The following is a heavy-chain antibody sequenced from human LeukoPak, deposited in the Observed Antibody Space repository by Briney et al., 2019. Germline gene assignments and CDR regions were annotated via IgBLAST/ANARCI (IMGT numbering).Heavy chain of an antibody. Sequence: GGSLRLSCAASGFTFSSYPMHWVRQAPGEGLEWVAVISYDGSNKYYADSVKGRFTISRDNSKNTLYLQMNSLRAEDTAVYYCARGRVGSSSGDTDYWGQGTLVTVSS. V-gene: IGHV3-30-3*01. CDR1: GFTFSSYP. CDR2: ISYDGSNK. D-gene: IGHD6-13*01. J-gene: IGHJ4*02. CDR3: ARGRVGSSSGDTDY.